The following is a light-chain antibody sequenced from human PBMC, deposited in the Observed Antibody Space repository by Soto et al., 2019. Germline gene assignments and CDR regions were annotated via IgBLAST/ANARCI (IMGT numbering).Light chain of an antibody. CDR2: AAS. V-gene: IGKV1-39*01. J-gene: IGKJ1*01. CDR3: QQTYSVPWT. Sequence: DIQMTQTPSSLSASVGDRVTITCRASRTLSSDINWYQQKPGQAPKFLIYAASSLHSGVPSRFSGSGSGTDLTLTISDLQHEDSATYYCQQTYSVPWTFGQGTKVEV. CDR1: RTLSSD.